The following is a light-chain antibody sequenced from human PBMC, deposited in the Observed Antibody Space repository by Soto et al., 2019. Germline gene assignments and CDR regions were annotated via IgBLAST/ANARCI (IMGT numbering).Light chain of an antibody. V-gene: IGKV3-15*01. CDR2: GAS. J-gene: IGKJ4*01. CDR1: QSVRSN. Sequence: EIVMTQSPATLSVSPGERATLSCRASQSVRSNLAWYQQKPGQAPRLLIYGASTRATGIPARFSGSGSGTEFTLTISSLQSEDFAVFYRQQYNNLPPPLTFGGGTKVEIK. CDR3: QQYNNLPPPLT.